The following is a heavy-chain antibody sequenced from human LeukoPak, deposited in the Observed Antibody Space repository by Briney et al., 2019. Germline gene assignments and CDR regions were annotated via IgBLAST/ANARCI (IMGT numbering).Heavy chain of an antibody. Sequence: SETLSLTCTVSGGSISSSSYYWGWIRQPPGKGLEWIGSIYYSGSTYYNPSLKSRVTISVDTSKNQFSLKLSSVTAADTAVYYCAREPGREGYFDYWGQGTLVTVSS. J-gene: IGHJ4*02. V-gene: IGHV4-39*07. CDR1: GGSISSSSYY. CDR2: IYYSGST. D-gene: IGHD1-26*01. CDR3: AREPGREGYFDY.